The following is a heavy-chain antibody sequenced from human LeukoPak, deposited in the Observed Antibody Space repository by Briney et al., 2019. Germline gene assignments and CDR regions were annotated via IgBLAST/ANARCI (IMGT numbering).Heavy chain of an antibody. CDR2: ISYSGST. J-gene: IGHJ5*02. V-gene: IGHV4-59*01. Sequence: PSETLSLTCTVSGGSISSYYWSWIRQPPGKGLEWIGYISYSGSTNYYPSLKSRVTISMDTSTNQFSLRLTSVTAADTAVYYCARENYCSSTNCYLGGWFDPWGQGTLVTVSS. CDR1: GGSISSYY. CDR3: ARENYCSSTNCYLGGWFDP. D-gene: IGHD7-27*01.